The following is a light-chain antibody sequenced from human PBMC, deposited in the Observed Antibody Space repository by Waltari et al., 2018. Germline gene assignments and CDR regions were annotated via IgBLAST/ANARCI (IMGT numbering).Light chain of an antibody. CDR3: QQYDGSVLT. V-gene: IGKV3-20*01. Sequence: IVLTQSPDTLSVSPGQRATLSCRARQTINNNFLVWYQQKPGQAPRLIIHGASSRATGFHDIFSGSGSGTDFTLTISNLEPEDFAVYYCQQYDGSVLTFGGGTKVEI. CDR2: GAS. J-gene: IGKJ4*01. CDR1: QTINNNF.